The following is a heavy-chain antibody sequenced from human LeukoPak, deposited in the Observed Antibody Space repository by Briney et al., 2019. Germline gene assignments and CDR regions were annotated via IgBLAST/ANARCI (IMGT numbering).Heavy chain of an antibody. CDR1: GFTFSSYA. CDR3: ARAVTVTWLYDRSGYAHNWFDP. D-gene: IGHD3-22*01. V-gene: IGHV3-30-3*01. CDR2: ISYDGSNK. J-gene: IGHJ5*02. Sequence: PGRSLRLSCAASGFTFSSYAMHWVRQAPGKGLEWVAVISYDGSNKYYADSVKGRFTISRDNSKNTLYLQMNSLRAEDTAVYYCARAVTVTWLYDRSGYAHNWFDPWGQGTLVTVSS.